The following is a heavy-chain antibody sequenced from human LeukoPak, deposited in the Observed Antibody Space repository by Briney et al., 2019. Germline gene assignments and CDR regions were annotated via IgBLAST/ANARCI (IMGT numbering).Heavy chain of an antibody. CDR3: ARVPLVVVPAAVYYYYYGMDV. V-gene: IGHV3-11*01. CDR2: ISSSGSTI. D-gene: IGHD2-2*01. CDR1: GFTFSDYY. Sequence: GGSLRLSCAASGFTFSDYYMSWIRQAPGKGLEWVSYISSSGSTIYYADSVKGRFTIPRDNAKNSLYLQMNSLRAEDTAVYYCARVPLVVVPAAVYYYYYGMDVWGQGTTVTVSS. J-gene: IGHJ6*02.